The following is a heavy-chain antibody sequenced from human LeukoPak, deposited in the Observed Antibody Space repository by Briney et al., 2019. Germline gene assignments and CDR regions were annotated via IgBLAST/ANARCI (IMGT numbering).Heavy chain of an antibody. D-gene: IGHD2-2*01. V-gene: IGHV3-30*02. CDR2: IRYDGSNK. Sequence: GGSLRLSCAASGFTFSSYGMHWVRQAPGKGLEWVAFIRYDGSNKYYADSVKGRFTISRDNSKNTLYLQMNSLRAEDTAVYYCAKDIVVVPAAMLGWGQGTLVTVSS. CDR3: AKDIVVVPAAMLG. J-gene: IGHJ4*02. CDR1: GFTFSSYG.